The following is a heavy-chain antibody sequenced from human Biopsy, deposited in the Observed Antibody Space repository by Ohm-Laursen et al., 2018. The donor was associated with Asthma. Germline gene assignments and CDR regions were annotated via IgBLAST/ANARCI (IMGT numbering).Heavy chain of an antibody. CDR1: GGTFNTYV. V-gene: IGHV1-69*13. D-gene: IGHD2-2*01. Sequence: GASVKVSCKSLGGTFNTYVIGWGRQAPGPGVEWLGGINFVFGTTTYPQKFQDRVTITADDSTSTVYMELSSLRSEDTAVYYCSRKAGSCISRTCYSLDFWGQGTLVTVSS. CDR3: SRKAGSCISRTCYSLDF. J-gene: IGHJ4*02. CDR2: INFVFGTT.